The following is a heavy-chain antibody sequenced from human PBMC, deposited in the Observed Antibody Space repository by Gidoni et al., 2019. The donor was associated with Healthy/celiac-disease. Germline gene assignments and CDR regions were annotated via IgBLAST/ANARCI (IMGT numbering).Heavy chain of an antibody. CDR3: AREGQVAGTVY. Sequence: EVKLVASGGGWIQPGGSLSPPCAPSGFTVSSNYMSWVRQAPGKGLEWVSVIYSGGSTYYADSVKGRFTISRDNSKNTLYLQMNSLRAEDTAVYYCAREGQVAGTVYWGQGTLVTVSS. V-gene: IGHV3-53*01. CDR1: GFTVSSNY. J-gene: IGHJ4*02. D-gene: IGHD6-19*01. CDR2: IYSGGST.